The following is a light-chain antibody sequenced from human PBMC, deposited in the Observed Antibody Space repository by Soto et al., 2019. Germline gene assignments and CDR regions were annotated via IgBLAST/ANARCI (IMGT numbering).Light chain of an antibody. CDR2: DAS. Sequence: DIQMTQSPSTLSASVGDGVTITCRASQNISVWLAWYQQRPGKAPKFLIYDASSLETGVPSRFSGSGSGTEFTLTIRSLQTDEFATYYCQQYDSSSPTFGQGTKLEIK. CDR3: QQYDSSSPT. CDR1: QNISVW. J-gene: IGKJ2*01. V-gene: IGKV1-5*01.